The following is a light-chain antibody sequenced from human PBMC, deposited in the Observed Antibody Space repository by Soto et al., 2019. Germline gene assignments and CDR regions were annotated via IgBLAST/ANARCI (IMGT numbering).Light chain of an antibody. CDR2: DVS. J-gene: IGLJ1*01. CDR1: SSDVGGYNY. Sequence: QSVLTHAASLSGSPGQSITISCSGTSSDVGGYNYVSWYQHHPGKAPKFMIYDVSNRPSGVSNRFSGSKSGNTASLTISGLQAEDEADYYCTSYTTSNTRQIVFGTGTKVTVL. CDR3: TSYTTSNTRQIV. V-gene: IGLV2-14*03.